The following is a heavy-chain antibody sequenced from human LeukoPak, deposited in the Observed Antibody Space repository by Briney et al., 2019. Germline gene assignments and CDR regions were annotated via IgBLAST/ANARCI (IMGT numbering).Heavy chain of an antibody. CDR1: GYTFTSYD. J-gene: IGHJ4*02. CDR3: ARVGYSYGSYYFDY. Sequence: GASVRVSCKASGYTFTSYDINWVRQATGQGLEWMGWMNPNSGNTGYAQKFQGRVTITRNTSISTAYMELSSLRSEDTAVYYCARVGYSYGSYYFDYWGQGTLVTASS. CDR2: MNPNSGNT. V-gene: IGHV1-8*03. D-gene: IGHD5-18*01.